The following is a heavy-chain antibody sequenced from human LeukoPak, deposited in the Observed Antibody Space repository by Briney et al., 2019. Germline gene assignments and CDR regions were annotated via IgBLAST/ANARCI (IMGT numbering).Heavy chain of an antibody. Sequence: GGSLRLSCAASGSTFSNYAMHWVRQAPGKGLEWVAVISYDGSNKYYADSVKGRFTISRDNSKNTLYLQMTSTRTEATAVYYWSSGRSSCEYFFDCWGQGTMVTVSS. CDR3: SSGRSSCEYFFDC. CDR2: ISYDGSNK. V-gene: IGHV3-30-3*01. CDR1: GSTFSNYA. J-gene: IGHJ4*02. D-gene: IGHD2-15*01.